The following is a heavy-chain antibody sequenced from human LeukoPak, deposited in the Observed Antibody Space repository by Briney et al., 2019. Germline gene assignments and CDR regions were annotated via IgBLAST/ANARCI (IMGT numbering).Heavy chain of an antibody. CDR1: GSTFSDFG. CDR3: ARDTLYSSSSYYMDF. D-gene: IGHD6-6*01. V-gene: IGHV3-48*01. J-gene: IGHJ6*03. CDR2: ISSSSITI. Sequence: SGGSLRLSCVASGSTFSDFGINWVRQAPGKWLEWVSYISSSSITIYYADFVKGRFTISRDNAKNSLYLQMNSLRAEDTAVYYCARDTLYSSSSYYMDFWGKGTTVTVSS.